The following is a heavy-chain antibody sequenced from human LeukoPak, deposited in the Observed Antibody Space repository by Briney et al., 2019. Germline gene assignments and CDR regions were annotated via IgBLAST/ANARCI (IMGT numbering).Heavy chain of an antibody. D-gene: IGHD5-18*01. CDR3: AKGYGYSYGFDY. CDR1: GFTFSSYG. CDR2: ISGSGGST. Sequence: GGSLRLSCAASGFTFSSYGMSWVRQAPGKGLEWVSAISGSGGSTYYADSVKGRFTISRDNSKNTLYLQMNSLRAEDTAVYYCAKGYGYSYGFDYWGQGTLVTVSS. V-gene: IGHV3-23*01. J-gene: IGHJ4*02.